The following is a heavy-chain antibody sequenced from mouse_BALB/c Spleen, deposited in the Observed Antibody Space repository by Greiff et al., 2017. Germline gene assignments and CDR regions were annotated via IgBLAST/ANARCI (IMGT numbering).Heavy chain of an antibody. Sequence: VHLVESGGGLVKPGGSLKLSCAASGFTFSSYTMSWVRQTPEKRLEWVATISSGGSYTYYPDSVKGRFTISRDNAKNTLYLQMSSLKSEDTAMYYCTREGGRNYFDYWGQGTTLTVSS. CDR1: GFTFSSYT. CDR2: ISSGGSYT. J-gene: IGHJ2*01. CDR3: TREGGRNYFDY. V-gene: IGHV5-6-4*01.